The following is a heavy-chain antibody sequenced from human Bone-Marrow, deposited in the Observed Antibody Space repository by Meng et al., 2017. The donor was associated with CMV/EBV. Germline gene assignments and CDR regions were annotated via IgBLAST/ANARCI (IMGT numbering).Heavy chain of an antibody. J-gene: IGHJ5*02. Sequence: ASVKVSCKASGPTFTGYYLHWVRQAPGQGLQWLGWVSPNTGATQYAENFQGRVTFSRDTSTTTAYMELTSLTSDDTAVYYCARSTWYDYFDPWGQGTLVTVYS. CDR3: ARSTWYDYFDP. CDR1: GPTFTGYY. CDR2: VSPNTGAT. D-gene: IGHD6-13*01. V-gene: IGHV1-2*02.